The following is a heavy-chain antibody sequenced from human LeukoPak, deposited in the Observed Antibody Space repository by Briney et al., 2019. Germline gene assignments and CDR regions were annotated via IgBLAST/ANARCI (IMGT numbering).Heavy chain of an antibody. CDR2: IRHDGIQK. D-gene: IGHD3-16*01. CDR3: AKASGRSAYGLDY. V-gene: IGHV3-30*02. J-gene: IGHJ4*02. Sequence: GGTLRLSCAASGFSFINYGMHWVRQAPDRGLEWVAFIRHDGIQKYYADSVKGRFTISRDDSENTVYLQMHSLKPGDTAAYFCAKASGRSAYGLDYWGQGTLVTV. CDR1: GFSFINYG.